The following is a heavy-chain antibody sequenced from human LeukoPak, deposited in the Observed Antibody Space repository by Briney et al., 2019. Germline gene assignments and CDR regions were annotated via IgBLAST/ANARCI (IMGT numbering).Heavy chain of an antibody. D-gene: IGHD4-11*01. J-gene: IGHJ1*01. CDR2: ISGYNGYT. Sequence: GASVTVSCKASGYTFTNYGVSWVRQAPGQGLAWMGWISGYNGYTNYAQKFQFRVTMTTDTSTSTAYMELRSLTSDDTAVYYCARDKAVTTELTQYFHHWGQGTLVTVSS. CDR3: ARDKAVTTELTQYFHH. CDR1: GYTFTNYG. V-gene: IGHV1-18*01.